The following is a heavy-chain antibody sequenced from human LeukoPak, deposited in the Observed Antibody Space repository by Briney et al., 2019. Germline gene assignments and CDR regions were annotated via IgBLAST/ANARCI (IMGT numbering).Heavy chain of an antibody. V-gene: IGHV3-49*03. CDR3: TRDNIVGATTVDY. CDR1: GFTFGDYA. CDR2: IRSKAYGGTT. Sequence: GGSLRLSCTASGFTFGDYAMSWFRQAPGEGLEWVGFIRSKAYGGTTEYAASVKGRFTISRDDSKSIAYLQMNSLKTEDTAVYYCTRDNIVGATTVDYWGQGTLVTVSS. J-gene: IGHJ4*02. D-gene: IGHD1-26*01.